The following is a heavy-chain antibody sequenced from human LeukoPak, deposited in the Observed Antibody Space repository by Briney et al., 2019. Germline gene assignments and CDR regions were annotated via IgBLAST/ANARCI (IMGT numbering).Heavy chain of an antibody. V-gene: IGHV4-4*07. Sequence: SETLSLTCTVSGDSISSYYWSWIRQPAGKGLEWIGRIHPSGSTNYNPSLKSRLTLSVDTSKNQFSLKLSSVTAADTAVYYCARGPPPDFDYWGRGTLVTVSS. CDR2: IHPSGST. CDR1: GDSISSYY. CDR3: ARGPPPDFDY. J-gene: IGHJ4*02.